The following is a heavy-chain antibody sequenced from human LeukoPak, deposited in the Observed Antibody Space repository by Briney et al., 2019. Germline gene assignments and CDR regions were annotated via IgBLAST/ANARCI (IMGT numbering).Heavy chain of an antibody. D-gene: IGHD3-3*01. CDR2: MNPNSGNT. CDR3: ATGRLGRFLEWLFYMDV. CDR1: GYTFSIFG. J-gene: IGHJ6*03. Sequence: ASVKVSCKASGYTFSIFGISWVRQATGQGLEWMGWMNPNSGNTGYAQKFQGRVTITRNTSISTAYMELSSLRSEDTAVYYCATGRLGRFLEWLFYMDVWGKGTTVTVSS. V-gene: IGHV1-8*03.